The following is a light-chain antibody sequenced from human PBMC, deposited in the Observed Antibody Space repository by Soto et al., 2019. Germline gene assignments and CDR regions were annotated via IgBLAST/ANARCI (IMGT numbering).Light chain of an antibody. CDR1: QSVSSS. CDR3: QQYNKGTPVNT. CDR2: GAS. J-gene: IGKJ2*01. Sequence: EIAMTQSPATLSSSPGERATLSCTASQSVSSSLAWYQQKPGQAPRLLIYGASTRTTGIPASFSGSGSGTEFTLTISSLQSEDFAVEYWQQYNKGTPVNTFGQGARVEIK. V-gene: IGKV3-15*01.